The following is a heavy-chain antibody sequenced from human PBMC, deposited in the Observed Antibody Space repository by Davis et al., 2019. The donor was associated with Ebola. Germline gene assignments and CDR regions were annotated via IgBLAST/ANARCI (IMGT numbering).Heavy chain of an antibody. CDR3: AKDRAAAGKPAGGSWYYYYGMDV. CDR1: GFTFSSYG. CDR2: IRYDGSNK. D-gene: IGHD6-13*01. Sequence: GESLKISCAASGFTFSSYGMHWVRQAPGKGLEWVAFIRYDGSNKYYADSVKGRFTISRDNSKNTLYLQMNSLRAEDTAVYYCAKDRAAAGKPAGGSWYYYYGMDVWGQGTTVTVSS. J-gene: IGHJ6*02. V-gene: IGHV3-30*02.